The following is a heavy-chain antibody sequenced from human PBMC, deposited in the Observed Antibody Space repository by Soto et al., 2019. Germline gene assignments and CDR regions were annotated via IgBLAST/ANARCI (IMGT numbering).Heavy chain of an antibody. D-gene: IGHD6-13*01. J-gene: IGHJ4*02. Sequence: GGSLRLSCAASGFTFSSYAVSWVRQAPGKGLEWVSAISGSGGSTYYADSVKGRFTISRDNSKNTLYLQMNSLRAEDTAVYYCAKDLFGIAAAGPGDWGQGTLVTVSS. CDR1: GFTFSSYA. CDR3: AKDLFGIAAAGPGD. V-gene: IGHV3-23*01. CDR2: ISGSGGST.